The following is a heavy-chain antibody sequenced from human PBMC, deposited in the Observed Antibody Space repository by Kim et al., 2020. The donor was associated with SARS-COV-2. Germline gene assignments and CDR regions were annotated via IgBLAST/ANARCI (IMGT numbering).Heavy chain of an antibody. CDR2: IYYSGST. CDR3: ARSGYSSSWYFGY. Sequence: SETLSLTCTVSGGSISSSSYYWGWIRQPPGKGLEWIGSIYYSGSTYYNPSLKSRVTISVDTSKNQFSLKLSSVTAADTAVYYCARSGYSSSWYFGYWGQGTLVTVSS. D-gene: IGHD6-13*01. V-gene: IGHV4-39*01. CDR1: GGSISSSSYY. J-gene: IGHJ4*02.